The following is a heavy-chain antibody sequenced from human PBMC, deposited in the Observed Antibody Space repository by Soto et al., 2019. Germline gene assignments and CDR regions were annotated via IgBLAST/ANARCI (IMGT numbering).Heavy chain of an antibody. Sequence: QVQLQESGPGLVKPSETLSLTCTVSGGSISSYYWSWIRQPPGKGLEWIGYIYYSGSTNYNPSLKSRVNISVDTSKNQFSLKLSSVTAADTAEYYCARHPDGSGSYSPLGHGRDNWFDPWGQGTLVTVSS. J-gene: IGHJ5*02. CDR3: ARHPDGSGSYSPLGHGRDNWFDP. V-gene: IGHV4-59*08. D-gene: IGHD3-10*01. CDR1: GGSISSYY. CDR2: IYYSGST.